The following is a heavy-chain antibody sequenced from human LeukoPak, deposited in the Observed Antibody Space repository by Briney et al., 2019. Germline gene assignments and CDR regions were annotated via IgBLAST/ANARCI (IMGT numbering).Heavy chain of an antibody. V-gene: IGHV3-7*01. CDR1: GFTFSSYA. D-gene: IGHD5-24*01. J-gene: IGHJ5*02. CDR3: ARDVATISNWFDP. Sequence: GGSLRLSCAASGFTFSSYAMHWFRQAPGKGLEWVANINQDGSEKYYVDSVKGRFTISRDNAKNSLYLQINSLRAEDTAVYYCARDVATISNWFDPWGQGTLVTVSS. CDR2: INQDGSEK.